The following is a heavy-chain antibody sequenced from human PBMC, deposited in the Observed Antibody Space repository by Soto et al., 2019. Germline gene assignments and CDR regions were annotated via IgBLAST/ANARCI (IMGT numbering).Heavy chain of an antibody. CDR1: GFTFSSYA. D-gene: IGHD4-17*01. Sequence: GGSLRLSCAASGFTFSSYAMHWVRQAPGKGLEWVAVISYDGSNKYYADSVKGRFTISRDNSKNTLYLQMNSLRAGDTAVYYCARSDYALGWFDPWGQGTLVTVSS. CDR2: ISYDGSNK. J-gene: IGHJ5*02. V-gene: IGHV3-30-3*01. CDR3: ARSDYALGWFDP.